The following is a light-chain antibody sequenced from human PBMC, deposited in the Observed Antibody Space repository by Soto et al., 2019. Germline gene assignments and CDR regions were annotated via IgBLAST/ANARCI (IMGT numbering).Light chain of an antibody. CDR1: SSDVGGYNY. Sequence: QSALTQPPSASGSPRQSVAISCTGTSSDVGGYNYVSWYQQHPGKAPKLMIYEVNKRPSGVPDRFSGSKSGNTASLTVSGLQAEDEDDYYCSSYAGSSNVFGTGTKVTVL. CDR3: SSYAGSSNV. J-gene: IGLJ1*01. CDR2: EVN. V-gene: IGLV2-8*01.